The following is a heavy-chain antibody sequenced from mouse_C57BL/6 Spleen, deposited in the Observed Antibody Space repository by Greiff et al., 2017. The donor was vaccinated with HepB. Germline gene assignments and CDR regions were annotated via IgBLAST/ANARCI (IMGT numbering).Heavy chain of an antibody. CDR2: IYPGSGST. CDR1: GYTFTSYW. Sequence: VQLQQPGAELVKPGASVKMSCKASGYTFTSYWITWVKQRPGQGLEWIGDIYPGSGSTNYNEKFKSKATLTVDTSSSTAYMQLSSLTSEDSAVYYCARYYYGSSYGFAYWGQGTLVTVSA. CDR3: ARYYYGSSYGFAY. J-gene: IGHJ3*01. V-gene: IGHV1-55*01. D-gene: IGHD1-1*01.